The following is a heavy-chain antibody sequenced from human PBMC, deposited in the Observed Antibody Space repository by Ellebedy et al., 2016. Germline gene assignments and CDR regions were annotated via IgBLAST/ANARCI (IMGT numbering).Heavy chain of an antibody. CDR1: GFTFSSYD. CDR2: IGTAGDT. V-gene: IGHV3-13*01. J-gene: IGHJ6*02. D-gene: IGHD3-10*01. Sequence: GGSLRLSXAASGFTFSSYDMHWVRQATGKGLEWVSAIGTAGDTYYPGSVKGRFTISRENAKNSLYLQMNSLRAGDTAVYYCARGPLLWFGEFNNYYYYCGMDVWGQGTTVTVSS. CDR3: ARGPLLWFGEFNNYYYYCGMDV.